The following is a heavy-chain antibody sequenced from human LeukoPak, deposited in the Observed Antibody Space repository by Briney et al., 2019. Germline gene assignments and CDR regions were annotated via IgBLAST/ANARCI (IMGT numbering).Heavy chain of an antibody. J-gene: IGHJ4*02. D-gene: IGHD2-2*01. Sequence: GESLKISCKGSGYSFTSYWIGWVRQMPGKGLEWMGIIYPGDSDTRYSPSFQGQVTISADKSISTAYLQWSSLKASDTGMYYCAGVLSAIVVVPAASIDYFDYWGQGTLVTVSS. CDR1: GYSFTSYW. V-gene: IGHV5-51*01. CDR2: IYPGDSDT. CDR3: AGVLSAIVVVPAASIDYFDY.